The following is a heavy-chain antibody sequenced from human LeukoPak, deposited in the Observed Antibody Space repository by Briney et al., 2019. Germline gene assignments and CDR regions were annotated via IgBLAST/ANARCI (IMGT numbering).Heavy chain of an antibody. D-gene: IGHD2-15*01. CDR2: IYHSGST. Sequence: PSETLSLTCTVSGGSMSSGSYSWSWIRQPPGKGLEWIGYIYHSGSTYYNPSLKSRVTISVDRSKKQFSLKLSSVTAADTAVYYCARDPGSPRGYFDLWGRGTLVTVPS. J-gene: IGHJ2*01. V-gene: IGHV4-30-2*01. CDR3: ARDPGSPRGYFDL. CDR1: GGSMSSGSYS.